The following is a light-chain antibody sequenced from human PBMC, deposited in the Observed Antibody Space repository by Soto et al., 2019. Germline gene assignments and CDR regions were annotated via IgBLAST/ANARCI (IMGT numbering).Light chain of an antibody. CDR2: AAS. J-gene: IGKJ1*01. Sequence: DVQMTQYPSSLSASVGDRVTITCRASRDISSSLAWYQQKPGKVPKLLIYAASTLHAGVQSRFSGSGSGTEFTLTISSLQSEDFAVYYCQHYSTWLWTFGQGTKVEIK. CDR3: QHYSTWLWT. CDR1: RDISSS. V-gene: IGKV1-27*01.